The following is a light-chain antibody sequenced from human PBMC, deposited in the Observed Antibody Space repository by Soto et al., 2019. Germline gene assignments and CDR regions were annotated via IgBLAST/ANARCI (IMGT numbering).Light chain of an antibody. CDR1: QTIGRNY. Sequence: ALTQSQGTLSLSAGEIAHLSCRGSQTIGRNYLAWYQQKRGQAPRLLIFGTSTRATGIPDRFSGSWSGTDFTLSIRRLEPEDGAVDYGQQYGSSPWPVGQGTKVDIK. J-gene: IGKJ1*01. CDR3: QQYGSSPWP. V-gene: IGKV3-20*01. CDR2: GTS.